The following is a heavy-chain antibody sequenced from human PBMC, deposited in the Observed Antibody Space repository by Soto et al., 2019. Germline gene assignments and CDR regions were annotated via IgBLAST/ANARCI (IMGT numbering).Heavy chain of an antibody. Sequence: QVRLVQSAAEVKKPGASVKVSCKASGYTFIRYGITWVRQAPGQGLEWMGWISAYNDYTNYAQKLQGRVTMTTETSTSTVYRELRSLRSDDTAVYYCARGGYYDKVWGKMNYYGLDVWGQGTTVTVSS. V-gene: IGHV1-18*01. D-gene: IGHD3-16*01. CDR2: ISAYNDYT. J-gene: IGHJ6*02. CDR3: ARGGYYDKVWGKMNYYGLDV. CDR1: GYTFIRYG.